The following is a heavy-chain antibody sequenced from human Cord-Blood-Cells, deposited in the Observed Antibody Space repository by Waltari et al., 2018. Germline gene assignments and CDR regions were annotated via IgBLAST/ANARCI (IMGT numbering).Heavy chain of an antibody. V-gene: IGHV3-15*01. CDR2: IKSKTDGGTT. CDR1: GFTFSNAW. J-gene: IGHJ3*02. D-gene: IGHD4-17*01. CDR3: TTLENDYGDYGDAFDI. Sequence: AASGFTFSNAWMSWVRQAPGKGLEWVDRIKSKTDGGTTDYAAPVKGRFTISRDDSKNTLYLQMNSLKTEDTAVYYCTTLENDYGDYGDAFDIWGQGTMVTVSS.